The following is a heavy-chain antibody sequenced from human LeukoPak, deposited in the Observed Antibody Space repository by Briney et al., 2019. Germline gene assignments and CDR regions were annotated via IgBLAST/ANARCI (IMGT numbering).Heavy chain of an antibody. CDR1: GFTFDDYA. CDR3: AKGASIAVAGTLDY. Sequence: GRSLRLSCAVSGFTFDDYAMHWVRQAPGKGLEWVSGISWNSGSIDYADSVKGRFTISRDNAKNSLYLQMNSLRAEDTALYYCAKGASIAVAGTLDYWGQGTLVAVSS. D-gene: IGHD6-19*01. CDR2: ISWNSGSI. V-gene: IGHV3-9*01. J-gene: IGHJ4*02.